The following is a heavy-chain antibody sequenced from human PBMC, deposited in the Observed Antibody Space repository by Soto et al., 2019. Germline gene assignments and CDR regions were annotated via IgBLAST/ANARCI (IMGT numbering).Heavy chain of an antibody. J-gene: IGHJ6*02. V-gene: IGHV4-34*01. CDR2: INHSGST. CDR3: ARNVLRFLEWPRAGYYCYYGMDV. Sequence: SETLSLTCAVYGGSFSGYYWSWIRQPPGKGLEWIGEINHSGSTNYNPSLKSRVTISVDTSKNQISLKLSSVTAADTAVYYCARNVLRFLEWPRAGYYCYYGMDVWGQGTTVTVSS. D-gene: IGHD3-3*01. CDR1: GGSFSGYY.